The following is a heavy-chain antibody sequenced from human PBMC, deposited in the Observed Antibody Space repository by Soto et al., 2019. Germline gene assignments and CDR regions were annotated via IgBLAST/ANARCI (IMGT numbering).Heavy chain of an antibody. CDR2: INFSGTT. J-gene: IGHJ6*02. D-gene: IGHD6-19*01. Sequence: QLQLQESGPGVVKPSETLSLTCTVSGGSISSSTYSWGWIRQSPGKGLEWIASINFSGTTYHNPSLKSRVSISADTSKKQLSLKLSSVTAADTAVYYCAQLAVAPYYYAMDVWGQGTTVTVS. V-gene: IGHV4-39*01. CDR3: AQLAVAPYYYAMDV. CDR1: GGSISSSTYS.